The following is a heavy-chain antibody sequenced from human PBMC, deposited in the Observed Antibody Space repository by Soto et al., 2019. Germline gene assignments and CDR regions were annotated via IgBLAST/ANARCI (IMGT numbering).Heavy chain of an antibody. Sequence: GASVKVSCKASGYTFTSYDINWVRQATGQGLEWMGWMNPNSGNTGYAQKFQGRVTMTRNTSISTAYMELSSLRSEDTAVYYCARGFLSGGSYWGGPGSDPGGQETLFTVPS. CDR3: ARGFLSGGSYWGGPGSDP. CDR1: GYTFTSYD. J-gene: IGHJ5*02. V-gene: IGHV1-8*02. D-gene: IGHD1-26*01. CDR2: MNPNSGNT.